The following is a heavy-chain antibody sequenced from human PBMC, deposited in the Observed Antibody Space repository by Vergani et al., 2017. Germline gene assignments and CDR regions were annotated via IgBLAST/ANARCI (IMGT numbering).Heavy chain of an antibody. D-gene: IGHD2/OR15-2a*01. V-gene: IGHV1-69*18. CDR3: ASRSTRHY. J-gene: IGHJ4*02. CDR1: GATFSTYT. Sequence: QVQLVQSGAEVMQPGSSVKVSCKASGATFSTYTMNWVRQAPGQGLEWIGNIIPISGTTNYAQKFQGRVTITADESTSTAYMEVNRLRSEDTAMYYCASRSTRHYWGQGTLVTVSS. CDR2: IIPISGTT.